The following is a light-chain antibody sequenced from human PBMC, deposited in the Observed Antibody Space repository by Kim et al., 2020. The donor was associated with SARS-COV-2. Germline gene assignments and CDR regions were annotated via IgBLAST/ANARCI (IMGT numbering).Light chain of an antibody. J-gene: IGLJ2*01. CDR2: DDN. Sequence: GKAVTISGTRSSGNIASNYVQWYQQRPGSSPTTVIYDDNQRPSGVSDRFSGSIDSSSNSASLTISGLEAEDEADYYCQSYGSSNQVFGGGTKLTVL. V-gene: IGLV6-57*01. CDR1: SGNIASNY. CDR3: QSYGSSNQV.